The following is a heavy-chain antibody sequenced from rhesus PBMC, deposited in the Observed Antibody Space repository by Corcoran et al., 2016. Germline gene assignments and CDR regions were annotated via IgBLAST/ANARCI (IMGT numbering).Heavy chain of an antibody. D-gene: IGHD1-26*01. V-gene: IGHV2S2*01. J-gene: IGHJ4*01. CDR3: ARGYNWNLFDS. CDR2: IAWDGDK. CDR1: GFSLSTSGMR. Sequence: QVTLKESGPALVKPTQTLTLTCTFSGFSLSTSGMRVSWLRQPPGKALEWLARIAWDGDKYYSTSLKSRLTSAKDTSKNQVVLTMTNMDPVDTATYYCARGYNWNLFDSWVQGVLVTVSS.